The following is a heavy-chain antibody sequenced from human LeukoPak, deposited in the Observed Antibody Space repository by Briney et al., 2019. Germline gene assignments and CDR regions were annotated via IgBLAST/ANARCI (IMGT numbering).Heavy chain of an antibody. V-gene: IGHV4-34*01. CDR1: GGSFSGYY. CDR3: ARQQYNWNYVDFDY. J-gene: IGHJ4*02. Sequence: SETLSLTCAVYGGSFSGYYWSWIRQPPGKGLEWIGEINHSGSTNYNPSLKSRVTISVDTSKNQFSLKLSSVTAADTAVYYCARQQYNWNYVDFDYWGQGTLVTVSS. CDR2: INHSGST. D-gene: IGHD1-7*01.